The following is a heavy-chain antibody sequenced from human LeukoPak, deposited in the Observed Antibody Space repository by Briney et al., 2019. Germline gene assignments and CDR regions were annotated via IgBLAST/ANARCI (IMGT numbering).Heavy chain of an antibody. CDR2: INPNSGGT. CDR1: GYTFTGYY. V-gene: IGHV1-2*02. D-gene: IGHD3-16*02. J-gene: IGHJ5*02. CDR3: ARDLMITFGGVIVSEHWFDP. Sequence: ASVKVSCKASGYTFTGYYMHWVRQAPGQGLEWMGWINPNSGGTNYAQKFQGRVTMTRDTSISTAYMELSRLRSDDTAVYYCARDLMITFGGVIVSEHWFDPWGQGTLVTVSS.